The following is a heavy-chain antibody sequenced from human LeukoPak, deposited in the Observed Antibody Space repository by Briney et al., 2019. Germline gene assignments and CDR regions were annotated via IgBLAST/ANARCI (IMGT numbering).Heavy chain of an antibody. D-gene: IGHD1-26*01. CDR1: GFTFSSYA. CDR2: ISYDGSNK. J-gene: IGHJ4*02. V-gene: IGHV3-30*04. CDR3: ARDRVGIVETTTNYFDY. Sequence: GRSLRLSCAASGFTFSSYAMHWVRQAPGKGRGWVAVISYDGSNKYYAASVKGRFTISRDKSKNTLYLQMNRLRAEETAVYYCARDRVGIVETTTNYFDYWGQGPLVTVSS.